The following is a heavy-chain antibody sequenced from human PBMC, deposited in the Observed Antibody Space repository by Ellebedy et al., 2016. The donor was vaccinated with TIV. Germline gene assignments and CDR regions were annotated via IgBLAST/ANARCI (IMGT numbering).Heavy chain of an antibody. V-gene: IGHV3-30-3*01. CDR1: GFTFNSYA. J-gene: IGHJ4*02. Sequence: PGGSLRLSCAASGFTFNSYAMHWVRQAPGKGLEWVAVISYDGSSKYYADSVKGRFTISRDNSMTTLYLQMNSLRAEDTALYYCARDLDKSSGWYGGAAYWGQGTQVTVSS. CDR3: ARDLDKSSGWYGGAAY. D-gene: IGHD6-19*01. CDR2: ISYDGSSK.